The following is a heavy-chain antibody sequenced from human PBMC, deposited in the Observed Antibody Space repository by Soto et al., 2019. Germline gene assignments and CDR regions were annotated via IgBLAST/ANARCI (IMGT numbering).Heavy chain of an antibody. D-gene: IGHD6-19*01. CDR2: ISYDGSNK. Sequence: QVQLVESGGGVVQPGRSLRLSCAASGFTFSSYAMHWVRQAPGKGLEWGAVISYDGSNKYYADSVKGRFTISRDNSKNTLYLQMNSLRAEDTAVYYCASATKHSSGWYDAFDIWGQGTMVTVSS. J-gene: IGHJ3*02. CDR3: ASATKHSSGWYDAFDI. CDR1: GFTFSSYA. V-gene: IGHV3-30-3*01.